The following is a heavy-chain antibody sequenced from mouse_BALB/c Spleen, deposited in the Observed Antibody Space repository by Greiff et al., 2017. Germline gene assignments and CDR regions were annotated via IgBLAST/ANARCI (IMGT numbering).Heavy chain of an antibody. Sequence: VMLVESGPGLVAPSQSLSITCTVSGFSLTGYGVNWVRQPPGKGLEWLGMIWGDRSTDYNSAPKSRLSISKDNSKSQVVLKMNSLQTDDTARYYGAREYFYRSGAIDYWGQGTLVTVSA. CDR3: AREYFYRSGAIDY. CDR1: GFSLTGYG. V-gene: IGHV2-6-7*01. D-gene: IGHD2-14*01. CDR2: IWGDRST. J-gene: IGHJ4*01.